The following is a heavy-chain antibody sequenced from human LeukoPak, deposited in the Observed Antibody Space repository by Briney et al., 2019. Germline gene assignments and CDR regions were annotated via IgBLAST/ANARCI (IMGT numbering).Heavy chain of an antibody. CDR1: GYTFTGYY. CDR2: INPNSGGT. V-gene: IGHV1-2*02. D-gene: IGHD5-12*01. CDR3: ARHSGNDYAWSMDV. J-gene: IGHJ6*03. Sequence: ASVKVSCKASGYTFTGYYMHWVRQAPGQGLEWMGWINPNSGGTKYAQNFQGRVTMTRDTSISTAYMEVSRLRSDDTAVYYCARHSGNDYAWSMDVWGKGTTVTISS.